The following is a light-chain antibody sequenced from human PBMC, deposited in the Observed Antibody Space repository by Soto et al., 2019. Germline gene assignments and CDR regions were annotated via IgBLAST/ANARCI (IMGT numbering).Light chain of an antibody. V-gene: IGLV2-8*01. CDR3: PSHAGTINSPYI. J-gene: IGLJ1*01. Sequence: SVLTQPPSASGSPGQSVTISCTGTSSDVGAYNYVSWYQHHPGKAPKLMVYEVNKRPSGVPDRFSGSKSGNTASLTVSGPRAEDEADYYCPSHAGTINSPYIFGTGTKVTAL. CDR2: EVN. CDR1: SSDVGAYNY.